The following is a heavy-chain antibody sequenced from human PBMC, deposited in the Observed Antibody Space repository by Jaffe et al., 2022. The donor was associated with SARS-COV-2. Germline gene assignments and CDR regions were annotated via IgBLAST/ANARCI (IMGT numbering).Heavy chain of an antibody. V-gene: IGHV1-46*04. CDR3: ARAGFIAVAGTNFDY. D-gene: IGHD6-19*01. CDR1: GYTFTSYY. CDR2: INPSGGST. Sequence: QVQLVQSGAEVKKPGASVKVSCKASGYTFTSYYMHWVRQAPGQGLEWMGIINPSGGSTSYAQKLQGRVTMTRDTSTSTVYMELSSLRSEDTAVYYCARAGFIAVAGTNFDYWGQGTLVTVSS. J-gene: IGHJ4*02.